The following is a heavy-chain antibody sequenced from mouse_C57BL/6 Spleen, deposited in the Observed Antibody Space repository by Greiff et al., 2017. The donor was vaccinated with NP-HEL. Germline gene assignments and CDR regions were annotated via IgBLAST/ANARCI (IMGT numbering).Heavy chain of an antibody. CDR2: ISSGGSYT. CDR3: ARQNYGSSPWFAY. CDR1: GFTFSSYG. J-gene: IGHJ3*01. V-gene: IGHV5-6*01. Sequence: EVQRVESGGDLVKPGGSLKLSCAASGFTFSSYGMSWVRQTPDKRLEWVATISSGGSYTYYPDSVKGRFTISRDNAKNTLYLQMSSLKSEDTAMYYCARQNYGSSPWFAYWGQGTLVTVSA. D-gene: IGHD1-1*01.